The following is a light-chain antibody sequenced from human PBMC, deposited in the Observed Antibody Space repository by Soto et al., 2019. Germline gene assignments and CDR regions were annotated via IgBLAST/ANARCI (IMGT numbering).Light chain of an antibody. Sequence: EIVMTQSPASLSVSPGERVTLSCRASQSVNSHLAWYQQKPGQAPRLLILGESTRATGTPARFSGSGSGTDFILTITSLQSEDFAVYYCQQYNEWPLTVGGGTKVEIK. V-gene: IGKV3D-15*01. CDR1: QSVNSH. CDR2: GES. CDR3: QQYNEWPLT. J-gene: IGKJ4*01.